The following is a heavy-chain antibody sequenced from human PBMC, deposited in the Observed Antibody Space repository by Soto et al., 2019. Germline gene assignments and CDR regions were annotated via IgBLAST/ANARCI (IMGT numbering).Heavy chain of an antibody. CDR2: ISNSRSFS. J-gene: IGHJ4*02. D-gene: IGHD1-26*01. CDR3: VSGLSGSYLAPLWY. Sequence: GGSLRLSCAASGFTFSDYYMNWIRQAPGKGLEWVSYISNSRSFSNYADSVKGRFTISRDNAKSSLYPQMNSLRAEDTAVYYCVSGLSGSYLAPLWYWGQGTLVTVSS. CDR1: GFTFSDYY. V-gene: IGHV3-11*03.